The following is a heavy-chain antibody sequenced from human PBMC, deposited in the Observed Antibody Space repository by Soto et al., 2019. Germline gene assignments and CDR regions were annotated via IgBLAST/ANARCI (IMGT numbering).Heavy chain of an antibody. CDR2: INHNTNT. J-gene: IGHJ6*02. CDR1: GGSFSDTY. CDR3: ARGGYYGSGNSPLDYYYGMDV. D-gene: IGHD3-10*01. Sequence: SETLSLTCAVYGGSFSDTYWNWFREPPGKGLEWIGEINHNTNTIYNPSLKSRVTISVDTSKNHFSLKLSSVTAADTAVYYCARGGYYGSGNSPLDYYYGMDVWGQGTTVS. V-gene: IGHV4-34*01.